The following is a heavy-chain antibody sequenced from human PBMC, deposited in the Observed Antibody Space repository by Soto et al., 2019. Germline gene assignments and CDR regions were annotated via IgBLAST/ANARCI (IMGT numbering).Heavy chain of an antibody. CDR2: INHSGST. D-gene: IGHD2-21*01. J-gene: IGHJ6*03. CDR1: GGSFSGYY. CDR3: ARAVAFGYYYYMDV. Sequence: SETLSLTCAVYGGSFSGYYWSWIRQPPGKGLEWIGEINHSGSTNYNPSLKSRVTISVDTSKNQFSLKLSSVTAADTAVYYCARAVAFGYYYYMDVCGKGTTVTVSS. V-gene: IGHV4-34*01.